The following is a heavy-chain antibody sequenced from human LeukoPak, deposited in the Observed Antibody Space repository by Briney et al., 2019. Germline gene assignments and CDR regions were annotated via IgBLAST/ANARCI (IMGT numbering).Heavy chain of an antibody. CDR1: GFTFSSYW. CDR3: ARYSASWYSWSLMHFDH. CDR2: IKQDGSEE. Sequence: PGGSLRLSCAASGFTFSSYWMSWVRQAPGKGLEWVANIKQDGSEEKYVDSVKGRFTISRDNTKNSLYLQMNSLRAEDTAMYYCARYSASWYSWSLMHFDHWGQGTLVTVSS. V-gene: IGHV3-7*01. D-gene: IGHD6-13*01. J-gene: IGHJ4*02.